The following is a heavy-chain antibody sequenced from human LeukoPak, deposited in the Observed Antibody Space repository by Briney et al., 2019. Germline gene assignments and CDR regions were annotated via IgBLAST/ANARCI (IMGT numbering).Heavy chain of an antibody. CDR3: ARARPDFWSGYPNYYYMDV. J-gene: IGHJ6*03. CDR1: GFTFSSYG. Sequence: GGSLRLSCAASGFTFSSYGMHWVRQAPGKGLEWVAVIWYDGSNKYYADSVKGRLTISRDNSKNTLYLQMNSLRAEDTAVYYCARARPDFWSGYPNYYYMDVWGKGTTVTVSS. V-gene: IGHV3-33*01. D-gene: IGHD3-3*01. CDR2: IWYDGSNK.